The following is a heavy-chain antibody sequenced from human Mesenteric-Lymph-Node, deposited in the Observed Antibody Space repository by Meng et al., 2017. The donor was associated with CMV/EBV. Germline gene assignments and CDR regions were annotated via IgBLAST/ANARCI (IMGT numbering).Heavy chain of an antibody. Sequence: ASVKVSCKASGYTFNNYGINWVRQAPGQGHEWMGWISAYNGNTNFSQKVQGRVTMTIDTSTNTAYMEMRSLRSDDTAVYYCARDTPASLGGYCSSTSCYTAYYYYGMDVWGQGTTVTVSS. V-gene: IGHV1-18*01. CDR2: ISAYNGNT. CDR3: ARDTPASLGGYCSSTSCYTAYYYYGMDV. J-gene: IGHJ6*02. D-gene: IGHD2-2*02. CDR1: GYTFNNYG.